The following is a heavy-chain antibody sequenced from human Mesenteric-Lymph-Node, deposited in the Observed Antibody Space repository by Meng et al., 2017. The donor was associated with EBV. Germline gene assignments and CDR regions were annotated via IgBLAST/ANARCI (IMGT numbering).Heavy chain of an antibody. CDR1: GGPTRNCNW. Sequence: GPGRLEPPGPLPLPRSVPGGPTRNCNWWVGARQPPGKGLEWIGEIYHRGSTNYNPSLTSRVTISVDESKNEFSLSLTSVTAADTAVYFCARVNEGQWLVRGAFDYWGQGTLVTVSS. CDR3: ARVNEGQWLVRGAFDY. J-gene: IGHJ4*02. CDR2: IYHRGST. V-gene: IGHV4-4*01. D-gene: IGHD6-19*01.